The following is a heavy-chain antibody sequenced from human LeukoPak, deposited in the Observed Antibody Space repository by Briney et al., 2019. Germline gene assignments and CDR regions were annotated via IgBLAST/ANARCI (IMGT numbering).Heavy chain of an antibody. D-gene: IGHD3-22*01. Sequence: PSETLSLTCTASGGSMSSYYWSWIRQPPGKGLEWIGYIYYSGSTNYNPSLKSRVTISVDTSKNHFSLKLSSVTAADTAVYYCARDRRYYDTSGTVYYDAMDVWGQGTTVTVSS. V-gene: IGHV4-59*01. CDR1: GGSMSSYY. CDR3: ARDRRYYDTSGTVYYDAMDV. CDR2: IYYSGST. J-gene: IGHJ6*02.